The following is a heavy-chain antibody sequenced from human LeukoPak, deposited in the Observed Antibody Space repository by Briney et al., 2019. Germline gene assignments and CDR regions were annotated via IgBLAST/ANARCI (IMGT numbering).Heavy chain of an antibody. J-gene: IGHJ4*02. CDR2: ISGSGGST. CDR1: GFTFSSYA. CDR3: AKERTMIVVVNPIDY. D-gene: IGHD3-22*01. V-gene: IGHV3-23*01. Sequence: GGSLRLSCAASGFTFSSYAMSWVRQAPVKGLEWVSAISGSGGSTYYADSVKGRFTISRDNSKNTLYLQMNSLRAEDTAVYYCAKERTMIVVVNPIDYWGQGTLVTVSS.